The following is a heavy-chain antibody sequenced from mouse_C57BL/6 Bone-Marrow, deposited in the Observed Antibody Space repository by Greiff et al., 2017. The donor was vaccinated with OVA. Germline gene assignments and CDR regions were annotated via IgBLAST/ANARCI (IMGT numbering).Heavy chain of an antibody. CDR1: GYAFSSSW. Sequence: QVQLQQSGPELVKPGASVKISCKASGYAFSSSWMNWVKQRPGKGLEWIGRIYPGDGDTNYNGKFKGKDTLTADKSSSTAYIQLSSLTSDDSAVYFCATGGPNFDYWGQGTTLTVSS. CDR3: ATGGPNFDY. CDR2: IYPGDGDT. V-gene: IGHV1-82*01. D-gene: IGHD1-1*01. J-gene: IGHJ2*01.